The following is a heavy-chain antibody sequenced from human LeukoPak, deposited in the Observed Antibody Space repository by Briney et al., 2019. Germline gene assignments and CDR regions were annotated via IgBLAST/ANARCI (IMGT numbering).Heavy chain of an antibody. CDR1: GYTFTSYG. CDR3: ARDYDRFYDFWSGYHNFWFDP. D-gene: IGHD3-3*01. V-gene: IGHV1-18*01. Sequence: ASVKVSCKASGYTFTSYGISWVRQAPGQGLEWMGWISGYNGNANYAQKLQGRVTMTTDTSTSTAYMELRSLRSDDTAVYFCARDYDRFYDFWSGYHNFWFDPWGQGTLVTVSS. CDR2: ISGYNGNA. J-gene: IGHJ5*02.